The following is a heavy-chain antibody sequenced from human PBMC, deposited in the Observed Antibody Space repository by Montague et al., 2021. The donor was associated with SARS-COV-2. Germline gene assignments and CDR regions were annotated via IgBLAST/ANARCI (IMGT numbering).Heavy chain of an antibody. D-gene: IGHD6-19*01. CDR2: ISSDGINK. CDR1: GFTFSSYS. J-gene: IGHJ4*02. V-gene: IGHV3-30*04. Sequence: SLRLSCAASGFTFSSYSMYWVRQAPGKGLEWVAVISSDGINKYFPDSVGGRFTVSRDNSNNTVFLQMSSLRPEDTAVYYCARPGVQNNGWYLSYFEYWGQGSLVTVST. CDR3: ARPGVQNNGWYLSYFEY.